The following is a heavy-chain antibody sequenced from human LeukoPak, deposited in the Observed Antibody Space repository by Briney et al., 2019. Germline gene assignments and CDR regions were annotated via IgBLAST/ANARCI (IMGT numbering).Heavy chain of an antibody. CDR1: GYTFTGYY. V-gene: IGHV1-2*02. CDR2: INPNSGGT. Sequence: WASVKVSCKASGYTFTGYYMHWVRQAPGQGLEWMGWINPNSGGTNYAQKFQGRVTMTRDTSISTAYMELSRLRSDGTAVYYCARAETYYYDSSGYYYWGQGTLVTVSS. CDR3: ARAETYYYDSSGYYY. D-gene: IGHD3-22*01. J-gene: IGHJ4*02.